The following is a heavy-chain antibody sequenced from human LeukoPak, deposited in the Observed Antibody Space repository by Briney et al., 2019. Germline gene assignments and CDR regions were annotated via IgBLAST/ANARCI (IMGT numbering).Heavy chain of an antibody. V-gene: IGHV4-39*07. J-gene: IGHJ3*02. CDR2: IYYSGST. CDR1: GGSISSSSYY. Sequence: KPSETLSLTCTVSGGSISSSSYYWGWIRQPPGKGLEWIGIIYYSGSTYYNPSLKSRVTISVDTSKNQFSLKLSSVTAADTAVYYCARDRWIQLWSPRVGAFDTWGQGTMVTVSS. CDR3: ARDRWIQLWSPRVGAFDT. D-gene: IGHD5-18*01.